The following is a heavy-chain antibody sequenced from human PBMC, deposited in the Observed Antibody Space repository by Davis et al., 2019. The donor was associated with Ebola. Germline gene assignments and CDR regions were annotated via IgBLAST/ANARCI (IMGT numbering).Heavy chain of an antibody. Sequence: GESLKISCAASGISFNNYGMFWVRQAPGKVMEWVAVISPDGSDKNYADSGKGRFTISRDNSKNTLDLQMNSLRPEDTAVYYCARVGRYFDWLFPDTFDYWGQGTLVTVSS. CDR1: GISFNNYG. J-gene: IGHJ4*02. V-gene: IGHV3-30*03. CDR2: ISPDGSDK. CDR3: ARVGRYFDWLFPDTFDY. D-gene: IGHD3-9*01.